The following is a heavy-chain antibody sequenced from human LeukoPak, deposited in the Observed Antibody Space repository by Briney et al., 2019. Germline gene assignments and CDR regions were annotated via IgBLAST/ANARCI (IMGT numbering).Heavy chain of an antibody. CDR1: GGSISSYY. CDR3: ARHIVVVTATDAFDI. J-gene: IGHJ3*02. Sequence: SQTLSLTCTVSGGSISSYYWSWIRQPPGKGLEWIGYIYYNGSTNYTPSLKSRVTISVDTSKNQFSLKLSSVTAADTAVYYCARHIVVVTATDAFDIWGQGTMVTVSS. D-gene: IGHD2-21*02. CDR2: IYYNGST. V-gene: IGHV4-59*08.